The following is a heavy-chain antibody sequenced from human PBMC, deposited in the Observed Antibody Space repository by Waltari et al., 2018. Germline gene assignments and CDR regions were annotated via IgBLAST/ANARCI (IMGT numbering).Heavy chain of an antibody. CDR2: INHSGST. V-gene: IGHV4-34*01. Sequence: QVQLQQWGAGLLKPSETLSLTCAVYGGSFSGYYWSWIRQPPGKGLEWIGEINHSGSTNYNPSLKSRVTISVDTSKNQFSLKRSSVTAEDTAVYYCARGGYFDYWGQGTLVTVSS. CDR1: GGSFSGYY. J-gene: IGHJ4*02. CDR3: ARGGYFDY.